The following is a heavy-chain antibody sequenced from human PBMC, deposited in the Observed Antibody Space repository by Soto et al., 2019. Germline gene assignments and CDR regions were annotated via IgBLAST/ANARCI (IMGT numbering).Heavy chain of an antibody. J-gene: IGHJ5*02. V-gene: IGHV3-33*01. Sequence: QVQLVESGGGVVQPGRSLRLSCAASGFTFSSYGMHWVRQAPGKGLEWVAVIWYDGSNKYYADSVKGRFTISRDNSKNTLYLQMNSLRAEVTAVYYCARDRSWFDPWGQGTLVTVSS. CDR3: ARDRSWFDP. CDR1: GFTFSSYG. CDR2: IWYDGSNK.